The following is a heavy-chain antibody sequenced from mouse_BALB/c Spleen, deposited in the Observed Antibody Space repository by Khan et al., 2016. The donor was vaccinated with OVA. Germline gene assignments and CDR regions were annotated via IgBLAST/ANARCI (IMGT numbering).Heavy chain of an antibody. CDR1: GFIFSDYY. V-gene: IGHV5-4*02. CDR2: MSDGGSYT. Sequence: EVELVESGGGLVKPGGSLKLSCAASGFIFSDYYMYWVRQTPEKRLEGVASMSDGGSYTYSLDNVMGRFAISRVNATTNLYLQLRSMKSEDTAMYCCARCHYGNPVAYWGQGTLVTVSA. CDR3: ARCHYGNPVAY. D-gene: IGHD2-1*01. J-gene: IGHJ3*01.